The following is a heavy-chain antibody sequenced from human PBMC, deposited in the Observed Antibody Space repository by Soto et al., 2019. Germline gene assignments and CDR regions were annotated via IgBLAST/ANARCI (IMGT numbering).Heavy chain of an antibody. J-gene: IGHJ5*02. Sequence: SETLSLTCAVYGGSISSGGFSWNSIRQPPGKGLEWIGYIYHSGSTYYNPSLKSRVTISVDRSKNQFSLKLSSVTAADTSVYYWARVGRWELYCSPWGQGTLVTVS. D-gene: IGHD1-26*01. CDR3: ARVGRWELYCSP. CDR2: IYHSGST. CDR1: GGSISSGGFS. V-gene: IGHV4-30-2*01.